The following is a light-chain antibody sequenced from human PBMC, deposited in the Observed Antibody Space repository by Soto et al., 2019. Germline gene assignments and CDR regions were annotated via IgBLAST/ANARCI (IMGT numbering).Light chain of an antibody. CDR1: QSVLFNSNNKNY. J-gene: IGKJ4*01. Sequence: DIVMTQSPDSLAVSLGERATINCKSSQSVLFNSNNKNYLAWYQQKPGQPPKLLVSWASTRESGVPDRFRGSGSATDFTLTISSLQAEDVAVYYCQQYYTTALTFGGGTKVEIK. CDR3: QQYYTTALT. V-gene: IGKV4-1*01. CDR2: WAS.